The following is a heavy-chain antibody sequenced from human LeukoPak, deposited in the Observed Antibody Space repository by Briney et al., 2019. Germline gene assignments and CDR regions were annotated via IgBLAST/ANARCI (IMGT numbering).Heavy chain of an antibody. CDR1: GFTFSSYS. CDR3: ARDEVTIFGVVITPFDY. Sequence: GGSLRLSCAASGFTFSSYSMNWVRQAPGKGLECVSSISSSSSYIYYADSVKGRFTISRDNAKNSLYLQMNSLRAEDTAVYYCARDEVTIFGVVITPFDYWGQGTLVTVSS. D-gene: IGHD3-3*01. J-gene: IGHJ4*02. CDR2: ISSSSSYI. V-gene: IGHV3-21*01.